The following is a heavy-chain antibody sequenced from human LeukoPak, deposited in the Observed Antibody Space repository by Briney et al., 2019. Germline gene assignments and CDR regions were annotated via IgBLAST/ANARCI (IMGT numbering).Heavy chain of an antibody. V-gene: IGHV3-9*01. J-gene: IGHJ4*02. Sequence: GGSLRLSCAASGFTFDDYAMHWVRQAPGKGLEWVSGVSWNSGSIGYADSVKGRFTISGDNAKNSLYLQMNSLRAEGTALYYCAAIDYWGQGTLVTVSS. CDR3: AAIDY. CDR1: GFTFDDYA. CDR2: VSWNSGSI.